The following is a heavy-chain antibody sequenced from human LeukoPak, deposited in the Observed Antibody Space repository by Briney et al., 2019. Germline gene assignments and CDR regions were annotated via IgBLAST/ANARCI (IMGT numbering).Heavy chain of an antibody. CDR2: IKQDGSKR. CDR1: GFTFSTYW. Sequence: PGGSLRLSCAASGFTFSTYWMSWVRQAPGEGLEWVASIKQDGSKRFYVDSVKGRFTISRDNAQNSMYLQMNSLRVEDTAVYYCTSWGDTTAEYFQRWGQGTLVTVSS. D-gene: IGHD2-21*01. CDR3: TSWGDTTAEYFQR. V-gene: IGHV3-7*01. J-gene: IGHJ1*01.